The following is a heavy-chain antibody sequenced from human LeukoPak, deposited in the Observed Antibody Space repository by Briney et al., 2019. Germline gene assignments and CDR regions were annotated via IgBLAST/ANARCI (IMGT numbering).Heavy chain of an antibody. CDR1: RFNFGEFW. Sequence: PGGSLRLSCAASRFNFGEFWMAWVRQAPGKGLEWVSSISSSSSYVYYADSVKGRFTISRDNAKNSLYLQMNSLRAEDTAVYYCARVHCSSTSCYVGVWFDPWGQGTLVTVSS. V-gene: IGHV3-21*01. CDR2: ISSSSSYV. CDR3: ARVHCSSTSCYVGVWFDP. J-gene: IGHJ5*02. D-gene: IGHD2-2*01.